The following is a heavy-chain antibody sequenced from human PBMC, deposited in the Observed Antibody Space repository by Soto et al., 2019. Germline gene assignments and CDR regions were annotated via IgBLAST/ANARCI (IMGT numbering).Heavy chain of an antibody. J-gene: IGHJ4*02. CDR2: ISYDGSNK. CDR1: GFTFSSYG. D-gene: IGHD2-15*01. V-gene: IGHV3-30*18. Sequence: QVQLVESGGSVVQPGRSLRLSCAASGFTFSSYGMHWVRQAPGKGLEWVAVISYDGSNKYYADSVKGRFTISRDNSKNTLYVQMNSLRAEDTAVYYCAKETYSGPLDYWGQGTLVTVSS. CDR3: AKETYSGPLDY.